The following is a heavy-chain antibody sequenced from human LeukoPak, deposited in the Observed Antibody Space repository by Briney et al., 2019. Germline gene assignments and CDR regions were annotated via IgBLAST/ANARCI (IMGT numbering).Heavy chain of an antibody. Sequence: GGSLRLSCVASGLTFDAYGMSWIRQAPGKGLEWVSSINWNGGSRCYADSVKGRFTISRDSAKNSVYLEMNSLRAEDTALYYCARDREGLLYWIGDTVYWGQGTLVTVSS. D-gene: IGHD3-10*01. J-gene: IGHJ4*02. CDR1: GLTFDAYG. V-gene: IGHV3-20*04. CDR2: INWNGGSR. CDR3: ARDREGLLYWIGDTVY.